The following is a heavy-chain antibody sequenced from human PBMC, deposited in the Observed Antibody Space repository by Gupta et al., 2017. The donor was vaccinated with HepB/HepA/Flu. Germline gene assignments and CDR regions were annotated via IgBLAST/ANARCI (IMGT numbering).Heavy chain of an antibody. J-gene: IGHJ3*02. D-gene: IGHD3-10*01. CDR1: GFSLSTSGVG. CDR2: IYWDDDK. Sequence: QITLKESGPTLVKLTQTLTLTCTFSGFSLSTSGVGVGWIRQPPGKALEWLALIYWDDDKRYSPSLKSRLTITKDTSKNQVVLTMTNMDPVDTATYYCAHRKQSGGFGELEAFDIWGQGTMVTVSS. CDR3: AHRKQSGGFGELEAFDI. V-gene: IGHV2-5*02.